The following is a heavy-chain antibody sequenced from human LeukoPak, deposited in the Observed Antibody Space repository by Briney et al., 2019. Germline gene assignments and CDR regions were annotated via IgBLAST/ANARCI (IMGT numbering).Heavy chain of an antibody. CDR1: GFTFSDYY. CDR2: ISRSAGTI. CDR3: ARQYQLPYHLDY. V-gene: IGHV3-11*04. D-gene: IGHD2-2*02. Sequence: TGGSLRLSCAASGFTFSDYYMSWIRQAPGKGLEWVSYISRSAGTIYYADSVKGRFTISRDNAKNSLYLQMNSLRAEDTAVYYCARQYQLPYHLDYWGQGTLVTVSS. J-gene: IGHJ4*02.